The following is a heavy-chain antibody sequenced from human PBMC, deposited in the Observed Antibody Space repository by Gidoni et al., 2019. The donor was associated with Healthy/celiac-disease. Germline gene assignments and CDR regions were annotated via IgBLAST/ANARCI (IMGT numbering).Heavy chain of an antibody. CDR2: ISSSSSTI. Sequence: EVQLVESGGGLVQPGGSLRLSCAASGFTFSSYSMNWVRQAPGKGLEWVSYISSSSSTIYYADSVKGRFTISRDNAKNSLYLQMNSLRDEDTAVYYCARDNYYDSSGPFDPWGQGTLVTVSS. D-gene: IGHD3-22*01. CDR1: GFTFSSYS. CDR3: ARDNYYDSSGPFDP. V-gene: IGHV3-48*02. J-gene: IGHJ5*02.